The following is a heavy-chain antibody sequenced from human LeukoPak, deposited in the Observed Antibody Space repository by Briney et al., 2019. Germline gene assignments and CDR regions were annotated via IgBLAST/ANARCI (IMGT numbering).Heavy chain of an antibody. CDR3: ARAIAVAGGETFDY. Sequence: GGSLRLSCAASGGTFSSYAISWVRQAPGQGLEWMGRIIPILGIANYAQKFQGRVTITADKSTSTAYMELSSLRSEDTAVYYCARAIAVAGGETFDYWGQGTLVTVSS. D-gene: IGHD6-19*01. CDR2: IIPILGIA. J-gene: IGHJ4*02. CDR1: GGTFSSYA. V-gene: IGHV1-69*04.